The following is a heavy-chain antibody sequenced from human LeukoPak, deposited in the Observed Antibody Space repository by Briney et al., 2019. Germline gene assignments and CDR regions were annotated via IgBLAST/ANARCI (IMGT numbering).Heavy chain of an antibody. D-gene: IGHD1-26*01. CDR3: AKDSSGSYGEYYFDY. CDR2: SSGSGGST. Sequence: GGSLRLSCAASGFTFSSYAMSWVRQAPGKGLEWVSASSGSGGSTYYADSVKGRFTISRDNSKNTLYLQMNSLRAEDTAVYYCAKDSSGSYGEYYFDYWGQGTLVTVSS. CDR1: GFTFSSYA. V-gene: IGHV3-23*01. J-gene: IGHJ4*02.